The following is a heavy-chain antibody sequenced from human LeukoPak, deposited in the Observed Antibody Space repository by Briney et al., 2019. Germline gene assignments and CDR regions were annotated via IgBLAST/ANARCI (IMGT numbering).Heavy chain of an antibody. Sequence: GGSLRLSCAASGFTFDDYAMHWVRQAPGKGLEWVSGISWNSGSIGYADSVKGRFTISRDNAKNSLYLQMNSLRAEDTALYYCAKDFSDSSGYYIDYWGQGTLVTVS. CDR2: ISWNSGSI. CDR3: AKDFSDSSGYYIDY. V-gene: IGHV3-9*01. D-gene: IGHD3-22*01. J-gene: IGHJ4*02. CDR1: GFTFDDYA.